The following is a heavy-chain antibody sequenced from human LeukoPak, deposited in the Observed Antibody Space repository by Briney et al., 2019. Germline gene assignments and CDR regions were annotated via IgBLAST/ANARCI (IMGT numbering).Heavy chain of an antibody. V-gene: IGHV4-30-2*01. Sequence: KPSETLSLTYAVSGGSISSGGYSWSWIRQPPGKGLEWIGYIYHSGSTYYNPSLKSRVTISVDRSKNQFSLKLSSVTAADTAVYYCARYYYYYDSSGYSTDYFDYWGQGTLVTVSS. D-gene: IGHD3-22*01. J-gene: IGHJ4*02. CDR3: ARYYYYYDSSGYSTDYFDY. CDR1: GGSISSGGYS. CDR2: IYHSGST.